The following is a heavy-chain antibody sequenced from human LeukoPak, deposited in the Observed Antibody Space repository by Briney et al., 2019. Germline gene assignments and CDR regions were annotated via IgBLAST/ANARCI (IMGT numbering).Heavy chain of an antibody. CDR3: ARDLGQLPILYNWFDP. CDR1: GYTFTGHY. CDR2: INPNSGGT. Sequence: ASVKVSCKASGYTFTGHYMHWVRQAPGQGLEWMGWINPNSGGTNYAQKFQGRVTMTRDTSISTAYMELNSLISDDTAVYYCARDLGQLPILYNWFDPWGQGTLVTVPS. V-gene: IGHV1-2*02. D-gene: IGHD2-2*01. J-gene: IGHJ5*02.